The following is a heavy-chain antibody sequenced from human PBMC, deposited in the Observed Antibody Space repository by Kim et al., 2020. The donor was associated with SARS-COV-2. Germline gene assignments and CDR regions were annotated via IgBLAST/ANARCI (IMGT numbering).Heavy chain of an antibody. Sequence: GGSLRLSCAASGFTFTSYWMHWVRQAPGKGLVWVSRINTDGSTTSYADSVKGRFSISRDNAKNTLYLQMNSLRAEDTAVYYCTRAYCTGGSCYFSVYYYAMDVWGQGTTVTVSS. J-gene: IGHJ6*02. V-gene: IGHV3-74*01. D-gene: IGHD2-15*01. CDR3: TRAYCTGGSCYFSVYYYAMDV. CDR2: INTDGSTT. CDR1: GFTFTSYW.